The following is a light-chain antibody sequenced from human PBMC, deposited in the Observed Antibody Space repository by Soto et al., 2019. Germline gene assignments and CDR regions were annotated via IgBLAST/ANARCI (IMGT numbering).Light chain of an antibody. CDR2: SNN. CDR3: AAWDDSLNGGV. Sequence: QAVVTQPPSASGTPGQRVTISCSGSSSNIGSNTVNWYQQLPGTAPKLLISSNNHRPSGVPDRFSGSKSGTSASLAISGLQSEDEADYYCAAWDDSLNGGVFGGGTQLTVL. CDR1: SSNIGSNT. V-gene: IGLV1-44*01. J-gene: IGLJ7*01.